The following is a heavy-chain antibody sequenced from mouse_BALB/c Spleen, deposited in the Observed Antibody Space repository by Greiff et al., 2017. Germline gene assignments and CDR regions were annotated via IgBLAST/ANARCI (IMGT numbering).Heavy chain of an antibody. CDR2: IDPENGDT. D-gene: IGHD1-1*01. J-gene: IGHJ4*01. V-gene: IGHV14-4*02. Sequence: VQLQQSGAELVRSGASVKLSCTASGFNIKDYYMHWVKQRPEQGLEWIGWIDPENGDTEYAPKFQGKATMTADTSSNTAYLQLSSLTSEDTAVYYCNAGAGSSQYYYAMDYWGQGTSVTVSS. CDR3: NAGAGSSQYYYAMDY. CDR1: GFNIKDYY.